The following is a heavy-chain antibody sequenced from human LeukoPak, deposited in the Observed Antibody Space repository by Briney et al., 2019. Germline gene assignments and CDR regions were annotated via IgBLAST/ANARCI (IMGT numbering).Heavy chain of an antibody. CDR2: IVVGSGNT. D-gene: IGHD2-2*01. V-gene: IGHV1-58*01. Sequence: ASVKVSCKASGFTFTSSAVQWVRQARGQRLEWIGWIVVGSGNTNYAQKFQERVTITRDMSTSTAYMEVSRLRSDDTAVYYCATNPAATRGFDNWGQGTLVTVSS. CDR1: GFTFTSSA. CDR3: ATNPAATRGFDN. J-gene: IGHJ4*02.